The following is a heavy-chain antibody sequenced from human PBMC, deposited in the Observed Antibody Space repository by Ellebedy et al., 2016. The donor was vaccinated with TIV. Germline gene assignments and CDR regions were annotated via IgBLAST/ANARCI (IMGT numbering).Heavy chain of an antibody. CDR1: GYTFTSYF. Sequence: AASVKVSCKASGYTFTSYFMHWVRQAPGQGLEWMGSINPRGGSTSYPQKFQGRLTLTRDTSTSTVYMELSSLRYDDTAIYYCARDVAGFDPWGQGTLVTVSS. D-gene: IGHD2-15*01. CDR3: ARDVAGFDP. CDR2: INPRGGST. J-gene: IGHJ5*02. V-gene: IGHV1-46*01.